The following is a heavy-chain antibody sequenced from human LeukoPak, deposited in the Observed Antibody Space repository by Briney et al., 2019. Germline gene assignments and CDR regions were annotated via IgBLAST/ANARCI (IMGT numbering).Heavy chain of an antibody. J-gene: IGHJ4*02. CDR3: ARLRSWSFDY. V-gene: IGHV4-31*03. Sequence: SQTLSLTCTVSGGSISSDGYWWSWIRQHPGKGLEWIGYIYYSGTTYYNPSLKSRVTISVDMSKNQFSLKLSSVTAADTAVYYCARLRSWSFDYWGQGTLVTVSS. D-gene: IGHD3-10*01. CDR2: IYYSGTT. CDR1: GGSISSDGYW.